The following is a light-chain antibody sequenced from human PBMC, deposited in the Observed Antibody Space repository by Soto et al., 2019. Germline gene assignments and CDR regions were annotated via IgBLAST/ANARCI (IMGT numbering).Light chain of an antibody. CDR1: GSNIGAGYD. CDR2: GND. Sequence: QSVLTQPPSVSGAPGQRVTISCSGSGSNIGAGYDVHWYQQVPGAAPKLLIFGNDNRPSGVPDRFSGSKSGTSASLAITGLQAEDEADYYCQAYDNSLSAWVFGGGTKLTVL. J-gene: IGLJ3*02. CDR3: QAYDNSLSAWV. V-gene: IGLV1-40*01.